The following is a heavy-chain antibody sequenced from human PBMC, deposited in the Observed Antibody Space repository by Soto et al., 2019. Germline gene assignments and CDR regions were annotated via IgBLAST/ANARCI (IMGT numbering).Heavy chain of an antibody. J-gene: IGHJ6*02. V-gene: IGHV1-69*02. CDR2: IIPILGIA. CDR3: ARVGYYYYGMDV. Sequence: QVQLVQSGAEVKKPGSSVKVSCKASGGTFSSYTISWVRQAPGQGLEWMGRIIPILGIANYAQKFQGRVTITADKPTSTAYMELSSLRSEDTAVYYCARVGYYYYGMDVWGQGTMVTVSS. CDR1: GGTFSSYT.